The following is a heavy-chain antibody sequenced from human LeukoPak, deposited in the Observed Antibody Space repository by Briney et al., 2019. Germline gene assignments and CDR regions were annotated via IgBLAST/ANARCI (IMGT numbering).Heavy chain of an antibody. J-gene: IGHJ4*02. CDR1: GGSISSGSYY. CDR2: IYTSGST. Sequence: SETLSLTCTVSGGSISSGSYYWSWIRQPAGKGLEWIGRIYTSGSTNYNPSLKSRVTISVDTSKNQFSLKLSSVTAADTAVYYCARSFWEYYFDYWGQGTLVTVSS. CDR3: ARSFWEYYFDY. V-gene: IGHV4-61*02. D-gene: IGHD3-10*01.